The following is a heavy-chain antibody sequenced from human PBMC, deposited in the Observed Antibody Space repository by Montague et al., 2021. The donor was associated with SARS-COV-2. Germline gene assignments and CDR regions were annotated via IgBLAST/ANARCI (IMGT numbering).Heavy chain of an antibody. J-gene: IGHJ4*02. V-gene: IGHV3-21*01. CDR3: ARDKYYDILTGYYNY. CDR1: GFTFSSYS. D-gene: IGHD3-9*01. CDR2: ISSSSSYI. Sequence: SLRLSCAASGFTFSSYSMDWVREAPGEGLEWVSSISSSSSYIYYADSVKGRFTISRDNAKNSLYLQMNSLRAEDTAVYYCARDKYYDILTGYYNYWGQGTLVPVSS.